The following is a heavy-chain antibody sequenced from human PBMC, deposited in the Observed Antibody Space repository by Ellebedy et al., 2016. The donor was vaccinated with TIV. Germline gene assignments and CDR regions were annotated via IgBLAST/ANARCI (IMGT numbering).Heavy chain of an antibody. D-gene: IGHD2-8*02. CDR1: GGSISRSTYY. Sequence: MPGGSLRLSCTVSGGSISRSTYYWAWIRQPPGKGLECIGSINYSLNTYYTPSLQSRVTMSVDTSKNQFSMNLSSVTAADTAVYYCATRIEETGGIEYWGQGTLVTVSS. CDR3: ATRIEETGGIEY. J-gene: IGHJ4*02. CDR2: INYSLNT. V-gene: IGHV4-39*01.